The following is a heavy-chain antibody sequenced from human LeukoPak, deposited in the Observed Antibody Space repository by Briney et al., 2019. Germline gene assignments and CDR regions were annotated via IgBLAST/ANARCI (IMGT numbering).Heavy chain of an antibody. CDR3: AKDLGYTSD. V-gene: IGHV3-30*18. Sequence: GGSLRLSCAASGFTFDDYAMHWVRQAPGKGLEWVAVISYDGSNKYYADSVKGRFTISRDNSKNTLYLQMNSLRAEDTAVYYCAKDLGYTSDWGQGTLVTVSS. CDR2: ISYDGSNK. CDR1: GFTFDDYA. D-gene: IGHD6-13*01. J-gene: IGHJ4*02.